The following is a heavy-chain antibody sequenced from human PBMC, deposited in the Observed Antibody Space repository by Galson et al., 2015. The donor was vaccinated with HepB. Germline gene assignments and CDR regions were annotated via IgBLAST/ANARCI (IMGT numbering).Heavy chain of an antibody. CDR3: AHGRGFDSNAYYSVYFDY. CDR1: GFSLNTGGVG. Sequence: PALVKPTQTLTLTCTFSGFSLNTGGVGVGWIRQPPGQALEWLALIYWDDDKRYSPSLNTRLTITKDTSKNQVVLTMTNMDPVDTATYYCAHGRGFDSNAYYSVYFDYWGQGTLVTVSS. J-gene: IGHJ4*02. CDR2: IYWDDDK. D-gene: IGHD3-22*01. V-gene: IGHV2-5*02.